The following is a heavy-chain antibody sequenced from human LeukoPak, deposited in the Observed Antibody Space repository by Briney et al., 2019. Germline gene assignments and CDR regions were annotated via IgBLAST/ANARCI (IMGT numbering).Heavy chain of an antibody. J-gene: IGHJ5*02. CDR1: GGSFSGYY. Sequence: SETLSLTCAVYGGSFSGYYWSWIRQPPGKGLEWIGEINHSGSTNYNPSLKSRVTISVDTSKNQFSLKLSSVTAADTAVYYCARESSTEYNWFDPWGQGTLVTVSS. D-gene: IGHD2-2*01. V-gene: IGHV4-34*01. CDR2: INHSGST. CDR3: ARESSTEYNWFDP.